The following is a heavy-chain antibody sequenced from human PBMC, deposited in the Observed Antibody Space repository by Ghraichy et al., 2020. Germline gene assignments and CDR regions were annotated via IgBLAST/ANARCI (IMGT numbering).Heavy chain of an antibody. J-gene: IGHJ6*02. CDR2: IVPMLGIP. Sequence: SVKVSCRASGGTLSNYAITWVRQAPGQGPEWMGWIVPMLGIPNYAQKFQGRVTITAETSTSTAYVEVGSLRSEDTAVYYCAWGTYQDSYYYYGMDVWGQGTTVTVSS. CDR3: AWGTYQDSYYYYGMDV. D-gene: IGHD3-16*01. CDR1: GGTLSNYA. V-gene: IGHV1-69*10.